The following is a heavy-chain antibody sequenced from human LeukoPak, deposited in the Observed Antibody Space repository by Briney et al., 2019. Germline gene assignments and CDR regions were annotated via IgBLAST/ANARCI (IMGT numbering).Heavy chain of an antibody. V-gene: IGHV3-21*01. CDR3: ARDLRDH. CDR2: ISSTGNFI. CDR1: GFTFSNYA. Sequence: GGSLRLSCAASGFTFSNYAMMWVRQAPGKGLEWVSSISSTGNFIYYADPLKGRFTVSRDNAKNALYLQLNSLRSAETAVYYCARDLRDHWGQGTLVTVSS. J-gene: IGHJ5*02.